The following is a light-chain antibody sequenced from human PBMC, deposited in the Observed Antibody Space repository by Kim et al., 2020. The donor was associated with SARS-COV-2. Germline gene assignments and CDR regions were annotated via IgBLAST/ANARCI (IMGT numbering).Light chain of an antibody. V-gene: IGKV3-11*01. CDR3: QQRRSWPLT. Sequence: LAPVEKAPTPSRPSQRVTGRVSWYQQRPGQAPRLLIYDTSTSAAGIPARFSGSGSGTDFTLTISSLEPEDFAVSYCQQRRSWPLTFGGGTKVDIK. CDR1: QRVTGR. J-gene: IGKJ4*01. CDR2: DTS.